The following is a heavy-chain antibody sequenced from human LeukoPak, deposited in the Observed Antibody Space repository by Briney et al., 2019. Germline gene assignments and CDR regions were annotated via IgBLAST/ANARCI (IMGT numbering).Heavy chain of an antibody. V-gene: IGHV3-7*03. J-gene: IGHJ4*02. CDR3: AKDGAWLRFDD. CDR1: RFTFSRYW. CDR2: IKQDGSEK. D-gene: IGHD5-12*01. Sequence: GGSLRLSCAASRFTFSRYWMSWVRQAPGKGLEWVANIKQDGSEKYYVDSVKGRFTISRDDSKNTLYLQMKNLRAEDTAVYYCAKDGAWLRFDDWGQGILVTVSS.